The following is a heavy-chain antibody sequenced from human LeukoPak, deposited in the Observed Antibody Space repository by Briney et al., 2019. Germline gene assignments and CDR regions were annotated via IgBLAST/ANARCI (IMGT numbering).Heavy chain of an antibody. CDR3: AREILSGYSDY. J-gene: IGHJ4*02. CDR1: GFIFSNYN. D-gene: IGHD3-9*01. V-gene: IGHV3-48*02. Sequence: GGSLRLSCAASGFIFSNYNMNWVRQAPGKGPEWVSHISSSSSTIYYADSVKGRFTISRDNAKNSLYLQMNNLRDEDTAVYYCAREILSGYSDYWGQGTLVTVSS. CDR2: ISSSSSTI.